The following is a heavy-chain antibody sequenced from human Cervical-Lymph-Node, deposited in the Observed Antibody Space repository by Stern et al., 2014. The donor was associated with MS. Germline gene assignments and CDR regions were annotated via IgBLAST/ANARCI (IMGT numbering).Heavy chain of an antibody. J-gene: IGHJ6*02. CDR2: IYYSGST. D-gene: IGHD3-9*01. CDR3: ARDNSLVTQYYYGMDV. Sequence: QLQLQESGPGLVKPSETLSLTCTVSGGSVSSGSYYWSCIRQPPGKGLEWIGYIYYSGSTNYNPSLKSRVTISVDTSKNQFSLKLSSVTAADTAVYYCARDNSLVTQYYYGMDVWGQGTTVTVSS. V-gene: IGHV4-61*01. CDR1: GGSVSSGSYY.